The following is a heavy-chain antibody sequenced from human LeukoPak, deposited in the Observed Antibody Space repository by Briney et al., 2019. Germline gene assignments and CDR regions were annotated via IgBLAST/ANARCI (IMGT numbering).Heavy chain of an antibody. D-gene: IGHD2-15*01. V-gene: IGHV3-30*18. J-gene: IGHJ4*02. CDR3: AKDATDYFDY. CDR2: ISYDGSNK. CDR1: GFTFSSYG. Sequence: PGRSLRLSCAASGFTFSSYGMHWVRQAPGKGLEWVAVISYDGSNKYYADSVKGRFTISRDNSKNTLYLQMNSLRAEDTAVYYCAKDATDYFDYWGRGTLVTVSS.